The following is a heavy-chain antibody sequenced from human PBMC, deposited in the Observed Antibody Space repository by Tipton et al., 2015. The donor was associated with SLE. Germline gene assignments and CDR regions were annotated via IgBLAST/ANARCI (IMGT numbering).Heavy chain of an antibody. V-gene: IGHV4-4*07. D-gene: IGHD2-21*02. J-gene: IGHJ4*02. Sequence: TLSLTCTVSGGSISSYYWNWIRQPAGKGLEWIGRIYTSGSTNYNPSLKSRVTMSVDTSKNQFSLKVTSVTAPDTAVYFCARVTAMGIDYRGQGTLVTVSS. CDR2: IYTSGST. CDR1: GGSISSYY. CDR3: ARVTAMGIDY.